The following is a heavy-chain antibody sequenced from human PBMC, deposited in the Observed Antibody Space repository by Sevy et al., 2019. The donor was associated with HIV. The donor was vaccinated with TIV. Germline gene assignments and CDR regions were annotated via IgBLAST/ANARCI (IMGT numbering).Heavy chain of an antibody. Sequence: GESLKISCAASGFTFSNYAMSWVRQAPGKGLEWVSAITGSGDATYYGDSVKGRFTISRDNAKNTLFLQMNSLRDANTASYYCAKGGGYDSPKYYYYMDVWGKGTTVTVSS. CDR1: GFTFSNYA. CDR2: ITGSGDAT. V-gene: IGHV3-23*01. CDR3: AKGGGYDSPKYYYYMDV. D-gene: IGHD5-12*01. J-gene: IGHJ6*03.